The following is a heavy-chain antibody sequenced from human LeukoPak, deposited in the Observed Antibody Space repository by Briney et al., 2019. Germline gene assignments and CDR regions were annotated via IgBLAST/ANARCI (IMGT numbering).Heavy chain of an antibody. D-gene: IGHD2-15*01. CDR3: AKAQVAASQDYYGMDV. CDR1: GFTVSSNY. J-gene: IGHJ6*02. V-gene: IGHV3-23*01. Sequence: PGGSLRLSCAASGFTVSSNYMSWVRQAPGKGLEWVSAISGSGGSTYYADSVKGRFTISRDNSKNTLYLQMNSLRAEDTAVYYCAKAQVAASQDYYGMDVWGQGTTVTVSS. CDR2: ISGSGGST.